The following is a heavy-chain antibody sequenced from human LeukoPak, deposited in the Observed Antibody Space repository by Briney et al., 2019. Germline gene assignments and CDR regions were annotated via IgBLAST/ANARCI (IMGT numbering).Heavy chain of an antibody. CDR3: ARRDSGGYCFDY. D-gene: IGHD3-22*01. J-gene: IGHJ4*02. CDR1: GFIFSTYN. V-gene: IGHV3-21*06. CDR2: ISTGSNHL. Sequence: GGSLRLSCAASGFIFSTYNMNWVRQAPGKGLESVSSISTGSNHLFYAVSVKGRFTISRENAKNSLYLQMNSLRAEDTAVYYCARRDSGGYCFDYWGQGTLVTVSS.